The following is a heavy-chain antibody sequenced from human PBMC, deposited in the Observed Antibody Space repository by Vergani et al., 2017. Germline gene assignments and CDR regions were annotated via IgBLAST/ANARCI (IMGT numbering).Heavy chain of an antibody. V-gene: IGHV3-23*04. CDR1: GFTFSSYA. D-gene: IGHD6-19*01. CDR2: ISGSGGST. J-gene: IGHJ6*03. Sequence: VQLVESGGGLVQPGGSLRLSCAASGFTFSSYAMSWVRQAPGKGLEWVSAISGSGGSTYYADSVKGRFTISRDNSKNTLYLQVNSLRTEDTAIYYCARPGIAVAGNYYFYMDVWGKGTTVTVSS. CDR3: ARPGIAVAGNYYFYMDV.